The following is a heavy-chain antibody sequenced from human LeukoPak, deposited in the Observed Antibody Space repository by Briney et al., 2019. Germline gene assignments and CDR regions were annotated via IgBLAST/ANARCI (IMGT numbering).Heavy chain of an antibody. D-gene: IGHD2-2*01. J-gene: IGHJ6*03. Sequence: SETLSLTCTVSGGSISSYYWSWIRQPAGKGLEWIGRIYTSGSTNYNPSLKSRVTISVDTSKNQFSLKLSSVTAADTAVYYCARDRRSTSWARDYYMDVWGKGTTVTVSS. CDR2: IYTSGST. CDR1: GGSISSYY. V-gene: IGHV4-4*07. CDR3: ARDRRSTSWARDYYMDV.